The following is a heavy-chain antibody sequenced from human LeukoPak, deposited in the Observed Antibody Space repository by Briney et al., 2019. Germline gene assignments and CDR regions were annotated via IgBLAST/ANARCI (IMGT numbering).Heavy chain of an antibody. CDR1: GFTFSSYA. Sequence: PGGSLRLSCAASGFTFSSYAMSWVRQAPGKGLEWVSFISGSGGSTYYADSVKGRFTISRDNAKNSLYLQMNSLRAEDTAVYYCARSSSIAAAYYYYYYMDVWGKGATVTVSS. D-gene: IGHD6-6*01. J-gene: IGHJ6*03. CDR3: ARSSSIAAAYYYYYYMDV. V-gene: IGHV3-23*01. CDR2: ISGSGGST.